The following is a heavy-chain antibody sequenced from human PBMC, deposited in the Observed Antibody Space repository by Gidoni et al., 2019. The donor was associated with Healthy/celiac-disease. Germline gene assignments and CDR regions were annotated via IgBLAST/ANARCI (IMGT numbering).Heavy chain of an antibody. CDR2: IYYSGST. V-gene: IGHV4-39*01. D-gene: IGHD3-10*01. Sequence: QLQLQESGPGLVKPSETLSLTCTVSGGSISSSSYYWGWIRQPPGKGLEWIGSIYYSGSTSYNPSLKSRGTISVDTSKNQFSLKLSSVTAADTAVYYCARHGGHMVRGVIGWCDPWGQGTLVTVSS. J-gene: IGHJ5*02. CDR1: GGSISSSSYY. CDR3: ARHGGHMVRGVIGWCDP.